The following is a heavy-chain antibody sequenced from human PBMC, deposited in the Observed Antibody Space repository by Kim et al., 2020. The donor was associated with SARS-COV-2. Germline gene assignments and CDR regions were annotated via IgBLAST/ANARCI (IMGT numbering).Heavy chain of an antibody. CDR1: GYSFTSYG. D-gene: IGHD2-8*01. CDR3: ARAFAMVPYAFVI. Sequence: ASVKVSCKASGYSFTSYGLHWVRQAPGQGLEWMGWISTGVEATIYSQRLQGRVTITKDTSASTTYVELSGLTSEDSAVYYCARAFAMVPYAFVIWCQGTM. CDR2: ISTGVEAT. V-gene: IGHV1-3*04. J-gene: IGHJ3*02.